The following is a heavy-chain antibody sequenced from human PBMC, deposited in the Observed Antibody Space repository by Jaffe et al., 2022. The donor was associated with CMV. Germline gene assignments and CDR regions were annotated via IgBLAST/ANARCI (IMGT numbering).Heavy chain of an antibody. CDR3: AKDLSSDSTVAGTQIFDY. D-gene: IGHD6-19*01. CDR1: GFTFSSYA. CDR2: ISGSGGST. V-gene: IGHV3-23*01. J-gene: IGHJ4*02. Sequence: EVQLLESGGGLVQPGGSLRLSCAASGFTFSSYAMSWVRQAPGKGLEWVSAISGSGGSTYYADSVKGRFTISRDNSKNTLYLQMNSLRAEDTAVYYCAKDLSSDSTVAGTQIFDYWGQGTLVTVSS.